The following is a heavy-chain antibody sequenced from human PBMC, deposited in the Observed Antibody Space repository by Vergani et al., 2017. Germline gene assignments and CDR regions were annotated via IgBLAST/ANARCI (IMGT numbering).Heavy chain of an antibody. CDR1: GDSVISTDYH. Sequence: QVQLQESGPGLVKPSETLSLTCTVSGDSVISTDYHWGWIRQPPGKGLEWIGSMDYSRSTAYNPSLESSIAISFETPKNQFSLRLTSVTAADTALYYCASKRGACRAAYCHSYDFWGPGTLVGVSS. V-gene: IGHV4-39*01. CDR3: ASKRGACRAAYCHSYDF. D-gene: IGHD2-15*01. J-gene: IGHJ4*02. CDR2: MDYSRST.